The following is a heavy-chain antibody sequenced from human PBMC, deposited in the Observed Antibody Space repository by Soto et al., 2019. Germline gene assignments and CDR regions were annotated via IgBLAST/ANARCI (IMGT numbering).Heavy chain of an antibody. D-gene: IGHD6-13*01. Sequence: QVQLVQSGVEVKKPGASVKVSCKASGYTFTSFGISWVRQAPGQGLQWMGWISAYNGNSNYAQKLQGRVTMTTDTSTSTDYMELRSLRSDDTAVYYCVRDSSSSWYGGYYYGMDVWGQGTTVTVSS. CDR3: VRDSSSSWYGGYYYGMDV. CDR1: GYTFTSFG. J-gene: IGHJ6*02. CDR2: ISAYNGNS. V-gene: IGHV1-18*01.